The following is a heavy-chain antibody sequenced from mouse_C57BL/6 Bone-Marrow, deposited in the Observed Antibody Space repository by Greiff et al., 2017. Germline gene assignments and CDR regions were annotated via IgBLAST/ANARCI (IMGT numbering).Heavy chain of an antibody. V-gene: IGHV1-64*01. J-gene: IGHJ4*01. CDR3: ARRESNYGFYYAMDY. CDR1: GYTFTSYW. CDR2: IHPNSGST. D-gene: IGHD2-5*01. Sequence: QVQLQQPGAELVKPGASVKLSCKASGYTFTSYWMHWVKQRPGQGLEWIGMIHPNSGSTNYNEKFKSKATLTVDKSSSTAYMQLSSLTSEDSAVYYGARRESNYGFYYAMDYWGQGTSVTVSS.